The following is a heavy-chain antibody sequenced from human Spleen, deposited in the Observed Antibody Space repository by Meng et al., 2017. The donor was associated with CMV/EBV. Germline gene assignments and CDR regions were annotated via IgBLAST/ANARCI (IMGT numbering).Heavy chain of an antibody. CDR1: GGSFSGYY. CDR3: ARGGQRRDY. J-gene: IGHJ4*02. Sequence: HGHLQQWGAGLLKPSETLSLTCAVYGGSFSGYYWSWIRQPPGKGLEWIGEINHSGSTNYNPSLKSRVTISVDTSKNQFSLKLSSVTAADTAVYYCARGGQRRDYWGQGTLVTVSS. CDR2: INHSGST. V-gene: IGHV4-34*01.